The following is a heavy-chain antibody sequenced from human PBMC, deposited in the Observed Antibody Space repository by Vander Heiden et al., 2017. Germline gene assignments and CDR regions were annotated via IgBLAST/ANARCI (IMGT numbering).Heavy chain of an antibody. CDR3: AKRDGYNLGIDY. CDR1: GFTFSSYT. J-gene: IGHJ4*02. D-gene: IGHD5-12*01. V-gene: IGHV3-23*01. Sequence: EVQLLESGGGLVQPGGSLKLPCAASGFTFSSYTMSWVRQAPGKGLGWVSGIRGSGGSTYYADSVKGRFTISRDNSKNTLYLQMNSLRAEDTAIYYCAKRDGYNLGIDYWGQGTLVAVSS. CDR2: IRGSGGST.